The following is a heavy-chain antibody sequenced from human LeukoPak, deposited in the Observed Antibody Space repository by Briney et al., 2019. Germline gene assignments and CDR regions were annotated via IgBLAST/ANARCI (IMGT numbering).Heavy chain of an antibody. CDR2: ISSSGNTI. Sequence: GGSLRLSCAASGFTVSSNYMSWVRQAPGKGLEWVSYISSSGNTIDYADSVKGRFTISRDNAKNSLYLQMNSLRAEDTAVYYCARCRGYSYGYEDYWGQGILVTVSS. CDR1: GFTVSSNY. V-gene: IGHV3-11*04. J-gene: IGHJ4*02. CDR3: ARCRGYSYGYEDY. D-gene: IGHD5-18*01.